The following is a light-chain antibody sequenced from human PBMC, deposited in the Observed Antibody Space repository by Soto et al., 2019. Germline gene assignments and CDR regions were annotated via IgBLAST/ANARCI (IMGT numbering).Light chain of an antibody. V-gene: IGKV3-15*01. CDR2: RAS. CDR1: QSVSSN. Sequence: EIVMTQSPDNLSVSPGERATISCRASQSVSSNLAWFQQKPGQAPRLLIYRASTRATGIPARFSGSGSGTEFTLTISSLQSEDFAVYYCQQYDNWPPYTFGQGTKLEIK. CDR3: QQYDNWPPYT. J-gene: IGKJ2*01.